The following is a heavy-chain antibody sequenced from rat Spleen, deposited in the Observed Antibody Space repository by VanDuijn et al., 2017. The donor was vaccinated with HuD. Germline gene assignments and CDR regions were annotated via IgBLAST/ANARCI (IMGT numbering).Heavy chain of an antibody. CDR2: INYDGAIT. D-gene: IGHD1-1*01. Sequence: EVQLVESGGGLVQPGRSLKLSCAASGFTFSDYYMAWVRQAPTKGLEWVATINYDGAITYYRDSVRGRFTISRDNAYSTLYLQMDSLRSEDTATYYCAGSGTAHWGQGVMVTVSS. CDR1: GFTFSDYY. V-gene: IGHV5-7*01. CDR3: AGSGTAH. J-gene: IGHJ2*01.